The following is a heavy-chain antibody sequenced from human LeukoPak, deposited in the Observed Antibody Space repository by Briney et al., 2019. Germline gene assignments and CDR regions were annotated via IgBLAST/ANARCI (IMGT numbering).Heavy chain of an antibody. J-gene: IGHJ4*02. Sequence: PGGSLRLSCAASGFTFSSYGMSWVRQAPGKGLEWVSAISGSGGSTYYADSVKGRFTISRDNSKNTLYLQMNSLRAEDTAVYYCAKDLNIYDSSGYAIDYWGQGTLVTVSS. V-gene: IGHV3-23*01. CDR2: ISGSGGST. CDR1: GFTFSSYG. D-gene: IGHD3-22*01. CDR3: AKDLNIYDSSGYAIDY.